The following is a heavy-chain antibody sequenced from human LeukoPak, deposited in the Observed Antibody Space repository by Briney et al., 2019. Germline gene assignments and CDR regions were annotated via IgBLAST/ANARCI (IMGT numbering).Heavy chain of an antibody. Sequence: SGGSLRLSCAASGFTFSSYWMHWVRQAPGKGLEWVGRIKSKTDGGTTDYAAPVKGRFTIPRDDSKNTLYLQMNSLKTEDTAVYYCTTWELPSDAFDIWGQGTMVTVSS. CDR1: GFTFSSYW. V-gene: IGHV3-15*01. D-gene: IGHD1-26*01. CDR2: IKSKTDGGTT. J-gene: IGHJ3*02. CDR3: TTWELPSDAFDI.